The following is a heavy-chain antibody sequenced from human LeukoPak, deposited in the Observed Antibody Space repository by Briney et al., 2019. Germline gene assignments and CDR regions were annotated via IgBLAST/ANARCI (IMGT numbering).Heavy chain of an antibody. J-gene: IGHJ3*02. D-gene: IGHD2-15*01. CDR2: IYNSEST. CDR1: GGSISSFY. CDR3: ARHCSGGSCPLSFDAFDI. Sequence: PSETLSLTCTVSGGSISSFYWSWIRQPPEKVLEWIGYIYNSESTNYNPSLKSGVTISVDTSKNQFSLMLTSVTASDTAVYYCARHCSGGSCPLSFDAFDIWGQGTMVTVSS. V-gene: IGHV4-59*08.